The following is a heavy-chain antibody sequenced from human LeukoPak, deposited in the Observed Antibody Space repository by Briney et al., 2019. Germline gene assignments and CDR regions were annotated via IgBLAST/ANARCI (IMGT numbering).Heavy chain of an antibody. J-gene: IGHJ3*02. V-gene: IGHV4-4*07. CDR3: ARGLSLSKDI. Sequence: SETLSLTCTVPGGSMSSYYWSWIRQPAGKGLEWIGRVYTSGNTNYNPSLKSRVTMSVDTSKNQFSLKLTSVTAADTAVYYCARGLSLSKDIWGQGTMVTVSS. CDR2: VYTSGNT. CDR1: GGSMSSYY.